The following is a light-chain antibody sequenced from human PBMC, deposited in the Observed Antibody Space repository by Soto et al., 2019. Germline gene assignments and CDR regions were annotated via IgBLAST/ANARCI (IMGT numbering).Light chain of an antibody. Sequence: QSVLTQPPSVSGAPGQRVTISCTGSSSNIGAGYDVHWYQQLPGTAPKLLVYTNTFRPSEVPDRFSGSKSGTSASLAITGLQAEDEADYYCQSYDISLSAWVFGGGTKVTVL. CDR1: SSNIGAGYD. CDR2: TNT. CDR3: QSYDISLSAWV. J-gene: IGLJ3*02. V-gene: IGLV1-40*01.